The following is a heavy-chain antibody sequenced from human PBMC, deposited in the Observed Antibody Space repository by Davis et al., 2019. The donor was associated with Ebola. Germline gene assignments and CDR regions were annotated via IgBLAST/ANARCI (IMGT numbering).Heavy chain of an antibody. CDR1: GGTFSSYA. CDR2: IIPIFGTA. D-gene: IGHD3-22*01. Sequence: SVKVSCKASGGTFSSYAISWVRQAPGQGLEWMGGIIPIFGTANYAQKFQGRVTITADESTSTAYMELSSLRSEDTAVYYCARELTYYYDSSGYYLGAFDIWGQGTMVTVSS. J-gene: IGHJ3*02. CDR3: ARELTYYYDSSGYYLGAFDI. V-gene: IGHV1-69*13.